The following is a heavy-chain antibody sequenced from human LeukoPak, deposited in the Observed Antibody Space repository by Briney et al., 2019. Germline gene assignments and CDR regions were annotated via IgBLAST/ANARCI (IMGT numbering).Heavy chain of an antibody. CDR2: ISYDGSNK. CDR1: GFTFSSYG. D-gene: IGHD1-26*01. Sequence: PGGSLRLSCAASGFTFSSYGMHWVRQAPGKGLEWVAVISYDGSNKYYADSVKGRFTISRDNSKNTLYLQMNSLRAEDTAAYYCAKDFRRISGSYYVFDYWGQGTLVTVSS. CDR3: AKDFRRISGSYYVFDY. J-gene: IGHJ4*02. V-gene: IGHV3-30*18.